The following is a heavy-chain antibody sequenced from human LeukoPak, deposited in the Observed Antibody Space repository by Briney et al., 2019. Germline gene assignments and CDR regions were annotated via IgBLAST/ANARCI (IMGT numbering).Heavy chain of an antibody. Sequence: GGSLRLSCVDSGFTLSEYEMNWVRQAPGEGLEWVSYISGFGSTIYYADSVKGRFTISRDNAKNSVYLQMNSLRGDDTAIYFCAGRYCRGGSCLTNYYGMDVWGQGTTVIVSS. CDR3: AGRYCRGGSCLTNYYGMDV. J-gene: IGHJ6*02. CDR2: ISGFGSTI. V-gene: IGHV3-48*03. CDR1: GFTLSEYE. D-gene: IGHD2-15*01.